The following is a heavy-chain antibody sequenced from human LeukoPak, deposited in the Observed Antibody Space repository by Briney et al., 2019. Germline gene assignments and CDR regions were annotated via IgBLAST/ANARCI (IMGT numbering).Heavy chain of an antibody. CDR3: AVGATHYYMDV. CDR1: GGSIRGYY. V-gene: IGHV4-59*08. D-gene: IGHD3-16*01. CDR2: IYYSGST. J-gene: IGHJ6*03. Sequence: RPPETLSLTCTVSGGSIRGYYWSWVRQPPGKGLEWIAYIYYSGSTNYNPSLKSRVTISLDTSKNQFSLKLSSVTAADTAVYYCAVGATHYYMDVWGKGTTVTVSS.